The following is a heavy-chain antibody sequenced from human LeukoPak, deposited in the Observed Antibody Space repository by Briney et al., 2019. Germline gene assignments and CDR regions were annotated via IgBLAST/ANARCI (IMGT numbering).Heavy chain of an antibody. J-gene: IGHJ4*02. V-gene: IGHV4-59*01. CDR2: IYYSGST. CDR1: DGSISSYY. D-gene: IGHD3-10*01. CDR3: AGASLLLWFGELPDY. Sequence: SETLSLTCTVSDGSISSYYWSWIRQPPGKGLEWIGYIYYSGSTNYNPSLKSRVTISVDTSKNQFSLKLSSVTAADTAVYYCAGASLLLWFGELPDYWGQGTLVTVSS.